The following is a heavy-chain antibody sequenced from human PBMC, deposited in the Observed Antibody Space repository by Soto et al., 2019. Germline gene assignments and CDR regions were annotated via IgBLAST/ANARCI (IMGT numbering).Heavy chain of an antibody. V-gene: IGHV5-51*03. Sequence: EVQLVQSGAEVKKPGESLKISCKGSGYSFTSYWIGWVRQMPGKGLEWMGIIYPGDSDTRYSPSFQGQVTISADKSISTAYLQWSSLKASDTAMYYCARHYYGSGSYYKQKLYYYYYMDVWGKGTTVTVSS. CDR2: IYPGDSDT. CDR3: ARHYYGSGSYYKQKLYYYYYMDV. J-gene: IGHJ6*03. CDR1: GYSFTSYW. D-gene: IGHD3-10*01.